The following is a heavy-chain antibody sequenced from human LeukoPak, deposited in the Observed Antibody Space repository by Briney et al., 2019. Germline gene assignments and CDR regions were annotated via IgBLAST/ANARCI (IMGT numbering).Heavy chain of an antibody. V-gene: IGHV4-59*06. CDR2: IYYSGST. CDR1: DGSIISYY. CDR3: ARGITMIVV. Sequence: SETLSLTCTVSDGSIISYYWSWIRQHPGKGLEWIGYIYYSGSTYYNPSLKSRVTISVDTSKNQFSLKLSSVTAADTAVYYCARGITMIVVWGQGTLVTVSS. J-gene: IGHJ4*02. D-gene: IGHD3-22*01.